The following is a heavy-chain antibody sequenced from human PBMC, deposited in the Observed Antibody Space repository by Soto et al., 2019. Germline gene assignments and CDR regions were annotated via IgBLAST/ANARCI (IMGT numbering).Heavy chain of an antibody. CDR2: ISGSGGST. D-gene: IGHD3-16*02. CDR1: GFTFSSYA. CDR3: AKGGGDYIWGSYRYFQH. Sequence: GGSLRLSCAASGFTFSSYAMSWVRQAPGKGLEWVSAISGSGGSTYYADSVKGRFTISRDNSKNTLYLQMNSLRAEDTAVYYCAKGGGDYIWGSYRYFQHWGQGTLVTVSS. J-gene: IGHJ1*01. V-gene: IGHV3-23*01.